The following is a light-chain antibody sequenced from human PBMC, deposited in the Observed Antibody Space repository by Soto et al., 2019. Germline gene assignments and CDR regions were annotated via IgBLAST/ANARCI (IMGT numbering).Light chain of an antibody. Sequence: EIVLTQSPGTLSLSPGERATLSCRASQSVSSSYLAWYQQKPGQAPRLLIYGASSRATGIPDRFSGSGSGTDFTITISRLEPEYFAVYYCQQYGSSPPTWTFGQGTKVEIK. V-gene: IGKV3-20*01. CDR1: QSVSSSY. CDR2: GAS. J-gene: IGKJ1*01. CDR3: QQYGSSPPTWT.